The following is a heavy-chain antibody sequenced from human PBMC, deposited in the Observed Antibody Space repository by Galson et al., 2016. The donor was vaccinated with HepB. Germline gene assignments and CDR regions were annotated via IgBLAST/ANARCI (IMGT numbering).Heavy chain of an antibody. CDR1: GFPFSSYN. CDR3: ARDERWPRGMDV. Sequence: SLRLSCAASGFPFSSYNMNWVRQAPGKGLEWVSSISSSSNSIYDADSVKGRFTISRDNAKNSLFLQMNSLRAEDTAVYYCARDERWPRGMDVWGQGTTVTVSS. CDR2: ISSSSNSI. D-gene: IGHD6-19*01. J-gene: IGHJ6*02. V-gene: IGHV3-21*01.